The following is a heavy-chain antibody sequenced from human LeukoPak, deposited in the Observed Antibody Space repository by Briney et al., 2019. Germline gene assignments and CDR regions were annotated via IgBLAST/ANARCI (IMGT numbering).Heavy chain of an antibody. CDR2: IDPNSGGT. D-gene: IGHD2-15*01. CDR1: GYTLTGYY. CDR3: ARAGYCSGGSCYALDY. Sequence: ASVKVSCKTSGYTLTGYYMLWVRQAPGQGLEWIGWIDPNSGGTNYAQKFQGRVTLTRDTSISTAYMELSRLRSDDTAVYYCARAGYCSGGSCYALDYWGQGTLVSVSS. V-gene: IGHV1-2*02. J-gene: IGHJ4*02.